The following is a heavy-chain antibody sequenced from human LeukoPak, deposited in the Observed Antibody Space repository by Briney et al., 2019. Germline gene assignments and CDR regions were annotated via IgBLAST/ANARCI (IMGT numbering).Heavy chain of an antibody. CDR3: ASLGLFDDY. D-gene: IGHD3-22*01. CDR2: ISGSADTA. J-gene: IGHJ4*02. Sequence: PGGSLRLSCAASGFTFSSYSMNWVRQAPGKGLEWISYISGSADTAYYADSVKGRFTISRDNAKNSLYLQMNSLRAEDTAVYYCASLGLFDDYWGQGTLVTVSS. CDR1: GFTFSSYS. V-gene: IGHV3-48*04.